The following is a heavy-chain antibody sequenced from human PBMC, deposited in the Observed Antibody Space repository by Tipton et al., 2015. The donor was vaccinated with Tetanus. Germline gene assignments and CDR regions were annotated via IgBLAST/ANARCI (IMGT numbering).Heavy chain of an antibody. CDR3: AKDQLWLLGGNQ. CDR2: ISSSSLTT. CDR1: GFAFRSYA. J-gene: IGHJ4*02. V-gene: IGHV3-23*01. D-gene: IGHD5-18*01. Sequence: SLRLSCAASGFAFRSYAMSWIRQAPGKGLEWVAAISSSSLTTYYADSVKGRFTIARDNSNNTLHLQMSSLRVDDTAVYYCAKDQLWLLGGNQWGQGTLVTVSS.